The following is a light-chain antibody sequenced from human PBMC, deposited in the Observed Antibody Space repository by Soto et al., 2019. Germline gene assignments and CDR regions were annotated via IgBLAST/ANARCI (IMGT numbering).Light chain of an antibody. CDR2: EVN. J-gene: IGLJ1*01. Sequence: QSVLAQPPSASGSPGQSVAISCTGTSSDVGGYSYVSWYQQHPGKAPKLMIYEVNKRPSGVPDRFSGSKSGNTASLTVSGLQAEDEDDYYCSSYAGSSNVFGTGTTVTVL. CDR3: SSYAGSSNV. V-gene: IGLV2-8*01. CDR1: SSDVGGYSY.